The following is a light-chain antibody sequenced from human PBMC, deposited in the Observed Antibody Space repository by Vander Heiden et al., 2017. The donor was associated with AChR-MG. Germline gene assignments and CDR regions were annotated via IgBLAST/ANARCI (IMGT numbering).Light chain of an antibody. J-gene: IGKJ4*01. Sequence: DIVMTQSPDSLAVSPGERATISCKSSQNILYSSKNKNYLAWYQQKPGQPPTLLIYSASTRESGVPDRFSGSGSGTDFTLTISSLQAEDVAVYYCQQYYSPPLTFGGGTKVEIK. CDR1: QNILYSSKNKNY. CDR2: SAS. V-gene: IGKV4-1*01. CDR3: QQYYSPPLT.